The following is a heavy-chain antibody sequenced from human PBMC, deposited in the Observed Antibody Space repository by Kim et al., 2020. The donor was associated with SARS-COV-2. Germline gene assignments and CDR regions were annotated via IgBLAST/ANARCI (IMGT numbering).Heavy chain of an antibody. V-gene: IGHV4-39*01. CDR3: ARHVPEYCSGGSCYPNWFDP. Sequence: SETLSLTCTVSGGSISSSSYYWGWIRQPPGKGLEWIGSIYYSGSTYYNPSLKSRVTISVDTSKNQFSLKLSSVTAADTAVYYCARHVPEYCSGGSCYPNWFDPWGQGTLVTVSS. D-gene: IGHD2-15*01. CDR2: IYYSGST. CDR1: GGSISSSSYY. J-gene: IGHJ5*02.